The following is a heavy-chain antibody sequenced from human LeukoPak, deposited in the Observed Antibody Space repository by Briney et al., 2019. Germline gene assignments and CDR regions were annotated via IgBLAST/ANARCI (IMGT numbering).Heavy chain of an antibody. CDR2: ISSGSSTI. D-gene: IGHD3-22*01. CDR1: GFTFDDYA. V-gene: IGHV3-48*02. Sequence: PGGPLRLSCAASGFTFDDYAMNWVRQAPGKGLEWVSYISSGSSTIYYADSVKGRFTISRDNAKNSLYLQMNSLRDEDTAVYYCARGITMIVQKINAMDVWGQGTTVTVSS. J-gene: IGHJ6*02. CDR3: ARGITMIVQKINAMDV.